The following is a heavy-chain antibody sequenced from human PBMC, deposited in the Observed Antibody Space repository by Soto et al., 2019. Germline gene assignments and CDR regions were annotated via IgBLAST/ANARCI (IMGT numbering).Heavy chain of an antibody. V-gene: IGHV1-69*13. J-gene: IGHJ6*02. Sequence: ASVKVSCKASGGTFSSYAISWVRQAPGQGLEWMGGIIPIFGTANYAQKFQGRVTITADESTSTAYMELSSLRSEDTAVYYCAGVYCSSTSCYAYCYYGMDVWGQGTTVTVSS. CDR3: AGVYCSSTSCYAYCYYGMDV. D-gene: IGHD2-2*01. CDR2: IIPIFGTA. CDR1: GGTFSSYA.